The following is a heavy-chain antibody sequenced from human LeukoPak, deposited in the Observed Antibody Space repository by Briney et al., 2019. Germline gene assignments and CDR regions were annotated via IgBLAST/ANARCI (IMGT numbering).Heavy chain of an antibody. Sequence: GGSLRLSCSASGFTFSSYAMHWVRQAPGKGLEYVSAISSNGGSTYYADSVKGRFTISRDNSKNTLYLQMSSLRAEDTAAYYCVKGPQSSSWYFWVYWGQGTLVTVSS. V-gene: IGHV3-64D*06. D-gene: IGHD6-13*01. J-gene: IGHJ4*02. CDR1: GFTFSSYA. CDR3: VKGPQSSSWYFWVY. CDR2: ISSNGGST.